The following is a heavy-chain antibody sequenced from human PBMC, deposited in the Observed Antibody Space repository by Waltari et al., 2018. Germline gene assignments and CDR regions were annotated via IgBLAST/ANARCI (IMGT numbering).Heavy chain of an antibody. Sequence: QVQXVQSGAEVXXPGASVKXSCKTSGYTXXSYXXXWVRQAPGQGLEWMGWISGYNGDTNYAQRLQGRVTMTADISTTTAYMELRSLTSDXTAMYYCTXHPYDXWGGYADQWFDXWGQGTLVTVSS. V-gene: IGHV1-18*04. CDR2: ISGYNGDT. D-gene: IGHD3-3*01. J-gene: IGHJ5*02. CDR1: GYTXXSYX. CDR3: TXHPYDXWGGYADQWFDX.